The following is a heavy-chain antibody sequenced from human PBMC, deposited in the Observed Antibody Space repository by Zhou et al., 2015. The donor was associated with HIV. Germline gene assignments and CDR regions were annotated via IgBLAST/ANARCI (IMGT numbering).Heavy chain of an antibody. CDR2: IGGGSGTST. V-gene: IGHV3-48*01. Sequence: EVQVLESGGGLVQPGGSLRLSCAPSGFSLSAYSMNWVRQAAGKGLEWVSYIGGGSGTSTLYADSVRGRFTISKDIAKNSLYLQMNSLRAEDTAVYYCARAGTLITMIVPNYFDYWGQGTLVTVSS. CDR3: ARAGTLITMIVPNYFDY. D-gene: IGHD3-22*01. J-gene: IGHJ4*02. CDR1: GFSLSAYS.